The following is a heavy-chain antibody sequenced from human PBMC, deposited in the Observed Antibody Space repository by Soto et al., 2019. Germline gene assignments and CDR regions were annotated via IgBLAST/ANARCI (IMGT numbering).Heavy chain of an antibody. CDR2: IYSSGST. CDR1: GGFMSSYF. J-gene: IGHJ5*02. CDR3: ARGLSAFDP. Sequence: SDTLSLTCAVSGGFMSSYFWSWIRQPAGKGLEWIGRIYSSGSTSYNPSLKSRVTMSVDTSKSQVSLRLNSMTAAYTAVYYCARGLSAFDPWGQGTLVTV. V-gene: IGHV4-4*07. D-gene: IGHD3-16*01.